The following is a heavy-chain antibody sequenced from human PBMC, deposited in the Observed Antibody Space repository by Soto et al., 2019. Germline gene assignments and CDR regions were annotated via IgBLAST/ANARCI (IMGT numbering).Heavy chain of an antibody. CDR3: AKDSGYSSGWYGGWGLDY. D-gene: IGHD6-19*01. V-gene: IGHV3-30*18. J-gene: IGHJ4*02. CDR2: ISYDGSNK. CDR1: GFTFSSYG. Sequence: PGGSLRLSSAASGFTFSSYGMHWVRQAPGKGLEWVAVISYDGSNKYYADSVKGRFTISRDNSKNTLYLQMNSLRAEDTAVYYCAKDSGYSSGWYGGWGLDYWGQVTLVTVSP.